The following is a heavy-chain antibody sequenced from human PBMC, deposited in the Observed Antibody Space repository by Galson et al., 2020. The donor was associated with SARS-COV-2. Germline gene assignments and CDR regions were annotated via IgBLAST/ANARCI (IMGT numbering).Heavy chain of an antibody. CDR1: GGSISSYY. D-gene: IGHD1-1*01. J-gene: IGHJ4*02. V-gene: IGHV4-59*03. CDR3: ARAARDMTTADY. CDR2: IFYNGNT. Sequence: SETLSLTCTVSGGSISSYYWSWIRQPPGKGLEWIGYIFYNGNTNYNHSLKSRVTISVDTSKNQFSLKVTSVTPADTAVYYCARAARDMTTADYWGQGTLVTVSS.